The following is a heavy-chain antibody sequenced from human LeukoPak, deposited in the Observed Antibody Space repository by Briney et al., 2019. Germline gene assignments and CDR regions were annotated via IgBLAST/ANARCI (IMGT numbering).Heavy chain of an antibody. CDR2: IRYDGDKK. Sequence: GGSLRLSCAASGFTFSSYGMHWVRQAPGKGLEWVAFIRYDGDKKHYVDSVKGRFTISRDNSRNTLYLQMNSLRVEDTAVYFCASTVLGRADWLDPWGQGTLVTVSS. CDR1: GFTFSSYG. CDR3: ASTVLGRADWLDP. D-gene: IGHD7-27*01. V-gene: IGHV3-30*02. J-gene: IGHJ5*02.